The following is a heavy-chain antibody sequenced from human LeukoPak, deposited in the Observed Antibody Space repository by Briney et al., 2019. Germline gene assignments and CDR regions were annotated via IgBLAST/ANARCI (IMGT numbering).Heavy chain of an antibody. D-gene: IGHD6-6*01. CDR2: INHSGST. Sequence: PSETLSLTCAVYGGSFSGYYWSWIRQPPGKGLEWIGEINHSGSTNYNPSLKSRVTISVDTSKNQFSLQLNSVTPEDTAVYYCARFRSALPASSPSLSADGGGYYYYGMDVWGQGTTVTVSS. CDR1: GGSFSGYY. V-gene: IGHV4-34*01. CDR3: ARFRSALPASSPSLSADGGGYYYYGMDV. J-gene: IGHJ6*02.